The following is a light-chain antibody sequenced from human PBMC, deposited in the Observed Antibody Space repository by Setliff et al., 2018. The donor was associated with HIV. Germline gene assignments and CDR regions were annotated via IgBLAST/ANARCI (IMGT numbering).Light chain of an antibody. J-gene: IGLJ1*01. Sequence: QSALTQPASVSGSPGQSITISCTGTSSDVGGYDLVSWFQQHPGKAPKLMICEVSKRPAGVSNRFSGSKSGNTASLTISGLQAEDEADYYCCSYAGSNTYVFGTGTKVTVL. CDR3: CSYAGSNTYV. CDR1: SSDVGGYDL. CDR2: EVS. V-gene: IGLV2-23*02.